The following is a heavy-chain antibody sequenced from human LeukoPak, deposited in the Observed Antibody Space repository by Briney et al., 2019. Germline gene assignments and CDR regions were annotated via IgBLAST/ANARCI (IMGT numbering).Heavy chain of an antibody. CDR1: GFTFNTYA. D-gene: IGHD3-10*01. Sequence: GGSLRLSCAASGFTFNTYAMSWVRQAPGKGLEWASTISVGGTNTYYADSVKGRFTISRDDSKNTLYLQMNSLRAEDTAIYYCAKGSSNYYYEYWGQGILVTVSS. J-gene: IGHJ4*02. CDR3: AKGSSNYYYEY. V-gene: IGHV3-23*01. CDR2: ISVGGTNT.